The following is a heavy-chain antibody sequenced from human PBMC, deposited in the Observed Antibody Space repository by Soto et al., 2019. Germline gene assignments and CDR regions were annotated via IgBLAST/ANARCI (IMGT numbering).Heavy chain of an antibody. J-gene: IGHJ6*02. Sequence: GGSLRLSCTPSGFIFSDYSMNWVRQAPGKGLEWISYITATSSTMYYADSVKGRFTISRDNAKNSLYLQMNSLRDEDTAVYYCARDSSGRQYYGMDVWGQGTTVTVSS. V-gene: IGHV3-48*02. CDR3: ARDSSGRQYYGMDV. D-gene: IGHD3-22*01. CDR2: ITATSSTM. CDR1: GFIFSDYS.